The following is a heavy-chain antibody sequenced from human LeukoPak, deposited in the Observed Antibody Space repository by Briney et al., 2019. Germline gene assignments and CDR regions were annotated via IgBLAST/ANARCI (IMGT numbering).Heavy chain of an antibody. D-gene: IGHD5-12*01. CDR2: INPSGGST. CDR1: GYTFTSYY. J-gene: IGHJ4*02. Sequence: ASVKVSCKASGYTFTSYYMHWVRQAPGQGLEWMGIINPSGGSTSYAQKFQGRVTMTEDTSTDTAYMELSSLRSEDTAVYYCATPGPYSGYDWGQGTLVTVSS. V-gene: IGHV1-46*01. CDR3: ATPGPYSGYD.